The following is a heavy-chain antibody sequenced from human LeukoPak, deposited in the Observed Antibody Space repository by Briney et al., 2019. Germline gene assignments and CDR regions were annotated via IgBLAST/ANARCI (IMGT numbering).Heavy chain of an antibody. D-gene: IGHD3-16*02. CDR3: ARDIYDYVWGSYRYSLDY. V-gene: IGHV1-2*02. CDR2: INPNSGGT. J-gene: IGHJ4*02. Sequence: ASVKVSCKASGYTFTDYYMHWVRQAPGQGLEWMGWINPNSGGTNYAQKFQDRVTMTRDTSISTAYMELSRLRSDDTAVYYCARDIYDYVWGSYRYSLDYWGQGTLVTVSS. CDR1: GYTFTDYY.